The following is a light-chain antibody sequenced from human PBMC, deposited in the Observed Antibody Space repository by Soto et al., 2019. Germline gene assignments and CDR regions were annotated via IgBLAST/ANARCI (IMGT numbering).Light chain of an antibody. CDR2: DAS. CDR3: LQFDNLPPD. Sequence: DIQMTQSPSSLSASVGDRVTITCQASQDISNYLNWFQQKPGKAPKLLIYDASNLETGVPSRFSGSGSGTDFTFTINSLQPEDIVPYYSLQFDNLPPDFGQGTRLEI. V-gene: IGKV1-33*01. J-gene: IGKJ5*01. CDR1: QDISNY.